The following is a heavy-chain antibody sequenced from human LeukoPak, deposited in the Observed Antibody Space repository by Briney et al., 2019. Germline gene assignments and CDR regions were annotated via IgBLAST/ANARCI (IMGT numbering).Heavy chain of an antibody. J-gene: IGHJ4*02. CDR2: ISYDGSNK. CDR3: AKSVAGTDYFDY. V-gene: IGHV3-30*18. D-gene: IGHD6-19*01. CDR1: GFTFSSYS. Sequence: LPGGSLRLSCAASGFTFSSYSMNWVRQAPGKGLEWVAVISYDGSNKYYADSVKGRFTISRDNSKNTLYLQMNSLRAEDTAVYYCAKSVAGTDYFDYWGQGTLVTVSS.